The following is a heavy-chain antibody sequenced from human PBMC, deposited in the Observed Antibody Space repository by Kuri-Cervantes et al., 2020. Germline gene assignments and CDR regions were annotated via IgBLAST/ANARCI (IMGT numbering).Heavy chain of an antibody. CDR1: GFTFSNYY. Sequence: GESLKISCAASGFTFSNYYMNWVRQAPGKGLEWVSSISGSNSTIHYADSVKGRFTISRDNAKNSLYLQMNSLRAEDTAVYYCARIWSTVGYYYYYMDVWGKGTTVTVSS. CDR2: ISGSNSTI. D-gene: IGHD1-26*01. J-gene: IGHJ6*03. CDR3: ARIWSTVGYYYYYMDV. V-gene: IGHV3-48*01.